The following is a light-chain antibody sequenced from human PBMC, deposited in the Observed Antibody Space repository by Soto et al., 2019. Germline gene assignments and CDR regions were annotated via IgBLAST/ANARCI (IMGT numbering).Light chain of an antibody. CDR3: QQYNVWPLT. CDR2: VAS. V-gene: IGKV3-15*01. Sequence: EIVMTQSPATLSVSPGERATLSCRASQSVSSNLAWYQQKPGQTPKLLIYVASTRATGIPARFSGSGSGTEFTLTISRVQSEDFAVYYCQQYNVWPLTFGGGTKVEFK. J-gene: IGKJ4*01. CDR1: QSVSSN.